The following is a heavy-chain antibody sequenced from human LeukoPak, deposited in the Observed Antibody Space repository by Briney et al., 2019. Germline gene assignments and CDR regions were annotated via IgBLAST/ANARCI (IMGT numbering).Heavy chain of an antibody. CDR2: INTNTGNP. D-gene: IGHD6-19*01. CDR3: ATDLKKGDSGCFDY. V-gene: IGHV7-4-1*02. J-gene: IGHJ4*02. Sequence: ASVKVSCKASGYTFTSSALNWVRQAPGQGLEWMGWINTNTGNPTYSQGFTGRFVFSLDTSVSTAYLHISSLEAEDTAIYYCATDLKKGDSGCFDYWGQGTLVTVSS. CDR1: GYTFTSSA.